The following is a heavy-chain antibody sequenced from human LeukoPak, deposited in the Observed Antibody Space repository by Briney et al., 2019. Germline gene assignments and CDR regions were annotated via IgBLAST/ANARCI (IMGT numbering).Heavy chain of an antibody. CDR1: GGSISSYY. CDR3: ARGGCSSTSCYFDYAFDI. J-gene: IGHJ3*02. CDR2: IYYSGST. Sequence: KSSETLSLTCTVSGGSISSYYWSWIRQPPGKGLEWIGYIYYSGSTNYNPSLKSRVTMSVDTSKNQFSLKLSSVTAADTAVYYCARGGCSSTSCYFDYAFDIWGQGTMVTVSS. D-gene: IGHD2-2*01. V-gene: IGHV4-59*12.